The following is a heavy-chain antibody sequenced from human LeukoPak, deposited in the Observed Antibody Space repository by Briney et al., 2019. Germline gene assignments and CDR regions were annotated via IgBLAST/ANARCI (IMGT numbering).Heavy chain of an antibody. D-gene: IGHD2-15*01. Sequence: GGSLRLSCAASGFTFSSYSLNWVRQAPGKGLEWVSSISSSSSYIKYADSVKGRFTISRDNAKNSLYLQMNSLRAEDTAVYYCASTPPGYYFDYWGQGTLVTVSS. J-gene: IGHJ4*02. CDR1: GFTFSSYS. CDR2: ISSSSSYI. V-gene: IGHV3-21*01. CDR3: ASTPPGYYFDY.